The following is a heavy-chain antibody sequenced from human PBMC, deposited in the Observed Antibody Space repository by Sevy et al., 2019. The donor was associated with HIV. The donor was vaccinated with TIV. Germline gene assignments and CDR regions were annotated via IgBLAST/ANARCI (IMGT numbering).Heavy chain of an antibody. J-gene: IGHJ4*02. CDR1: GITFSTSV. D-gene: IGHD6-6*01. CDR3: ARGSVAARRYFDY. Sequence: GGSLRLSCNASGITFSTSVMNWVRQSPDRGLEWVSSISGDTYYTHYADSVKGRFTISRDNAKNSLYLQMNSLRAEDTAVYYCARGSVAARRYFDYWGQGTLVTVSS. CDR2: ISGDTYYT. V-gene: IGHV3-21*01.